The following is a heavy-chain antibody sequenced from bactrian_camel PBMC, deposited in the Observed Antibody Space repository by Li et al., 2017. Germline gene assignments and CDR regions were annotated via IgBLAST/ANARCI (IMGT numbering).Heavy chain of an antibody. CDR1: DRANRYC. CDR2: IYTGDGST. V-gene: IGHV3S6*01. CDR3: VGARNLYSRLDYLREDGY. J-gene: IGHJ6*01. Sequence: HVQLVESGGGSVQAGGSLRLSCSASDRANRYCTGWFRQAPGKEREGVAVIYTGDGSTHVANSVAGRFVISQDGIENTLFLQMNNLEPEDTATYYCVGARNLYSRLDYLREDGYWGPGTQVTVS. D-gene: IGHD1*01.